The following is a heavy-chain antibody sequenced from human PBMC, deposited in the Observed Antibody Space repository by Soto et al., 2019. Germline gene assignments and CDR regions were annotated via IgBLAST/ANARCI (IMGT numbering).Heavy chain of an antibody. V-gene: IGHV4-59*08. CDR3: ARRYGDYFDY. Sequence: SETLSLTCTVSGGSISSYYWSWIRQPPGKGLEWIGYIYYSGSTNYNPSLKSRVTISVDTSRNQFSLKLSSVTAADTAVYYCARRYGDYFDYWGQGTLVTVSS. CDR2: IYYSGST. J-gene: IGHJ4*02. D-gene: IGHD4-17*01. CDR1: GGSISSYY.